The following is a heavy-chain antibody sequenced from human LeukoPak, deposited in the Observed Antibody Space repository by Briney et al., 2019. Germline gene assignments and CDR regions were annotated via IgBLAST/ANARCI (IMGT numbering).Heavy chain of an antibody. CDR3: AREGVVVVTAPGGYYMDV. CDR2: ISGSGGTT. Sequence: GGSLRLSCAASGFSFSTYAMSWVRQAPGKGLEWVSAISGSGGTTYYADSVKGRFTISRDNAKNSLYLQMNSLRAEDTAVYYCAREGVVVVTAPGGYYMDVWRKGTTVTVSS. V-gene: IGHV3-23*01. D-gene: IGHD2-15*01. CDR1: GFSFSTYA. J-gene: IGHJ6*03.